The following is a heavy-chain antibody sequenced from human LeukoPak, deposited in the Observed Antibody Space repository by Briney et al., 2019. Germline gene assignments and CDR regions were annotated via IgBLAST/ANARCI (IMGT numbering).Heavy chain of an antibody. Sequence: ASVKVSCKASGGTFSSYAISWVRQAPGQGLEWMGGIIPIFGTANYAQKFQGRVTITADESTSTAYMELSSLRSEDTAVYYCARGVRTIFGVVTHYYYYYMDVWGKGTMVTVSS. CDR3: ARGVRTIFGVVTHYYYYYMDV. D-gene: IGHD3-3*01. CDR1: GGTFSSYA. V-gene: IGHV1-69*13. CDR2: IIPIFGTA. J-gene: IGHJ6*03.